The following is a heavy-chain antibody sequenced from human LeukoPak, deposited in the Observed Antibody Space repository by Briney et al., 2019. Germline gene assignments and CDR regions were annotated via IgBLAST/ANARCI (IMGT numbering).Heavy chain of an antibody. D-gene: IGHD6-19*01. CDR3: ARGDKSSGWYFLDY. J-gene: IGHJ4*02. Sequence: GGSLRLSCAVSGFTFSSYNMHWVRQAPGKGLEWISYISSTSSTIYYADSVKGRFTISRDNAKTSLNLQVSSLRAEDTAVYYCARGDKSSGWYFLDYWGRGTLVTVSS. CDR1: GFTFSSYN. CDR2: ISSTSSTI. V-gene: IGHV3-48*04.